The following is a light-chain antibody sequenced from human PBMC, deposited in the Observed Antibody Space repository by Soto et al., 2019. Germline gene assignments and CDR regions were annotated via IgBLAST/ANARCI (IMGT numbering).Light chain of an antibody. CDR2: GAS. V-gene: IGKV3-20*01. Sequence: EIVMTQSPPTLSVSPGERATLSCRASQSVSSNLAWYQQKPGQAPRLLIYGASSRATGIPDRFSGSGSGTDFTLTISRLEPEDFAVYYCQQYGSSPMTFGQGTRLEIK. J-gene: IGKJ5*01. CDR1: QSVSSN. CDR3: QQYGSSPMT.